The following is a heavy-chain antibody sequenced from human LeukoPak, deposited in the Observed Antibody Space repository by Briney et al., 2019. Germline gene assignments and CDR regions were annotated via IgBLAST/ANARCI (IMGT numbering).Heavy chain of an antibody. V-gene: IGHV3-9*01. CDR1: GFTFGDYA. CDR2: VTWNSVPI. Sequence: GGSLRLSCTASGFTFGDYAIHWVRQVPGKGLEWVSGVTWNSVPIGYADSVKGRFTISRDSSKNSVYLQMNSLTLEDTAFYYCAKNRSGWYYFDYWGHGTLVTVSS. CDR3: AKNRSGWYYFDY. D-gene: IGHD6-19*01. J-gene: IGHJ4*01.